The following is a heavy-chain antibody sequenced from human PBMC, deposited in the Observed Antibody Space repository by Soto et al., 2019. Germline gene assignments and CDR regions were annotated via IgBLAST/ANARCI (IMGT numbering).Heavy chain of an antibody. J-gene: IGHJ3*02. D-gene: IGHD5-18*01. V-gene: IGHV3-30-3*01. CDR2: ISYDGSNK. CDR1: GFTFSSYA. CDR3: ARAPRLYSYGSGDAFDI. Sequence: GGSLRLSCAASGFTFSSYAMHWVRQAPGKGLEWVAVISYDGSNKYYADSVKGRFTISRDNSKNTLYLQMNSLRAEDTAVYYCARAPRLYSYGSGDAFDIWGQGTMVTVSS.